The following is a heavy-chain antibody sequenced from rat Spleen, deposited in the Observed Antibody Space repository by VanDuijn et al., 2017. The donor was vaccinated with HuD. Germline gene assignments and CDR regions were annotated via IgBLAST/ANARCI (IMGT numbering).Heavy chain of an antibody. CDR2: ISTSGGST. CDR3: AVSNYGY. V-gene: IGHV5S13*01. CDR1: GFTFSNYG. D-gene: IGHD1-11*01. J-gene: IGHJ2*01. Sequence: EVQLVESGGGLVQPGRSMKLSCAASGFTFSNYGMAWVRQAPTKGLEWVASISTSGGSTYYRDSVKGRFTISRDNAENTVYLQMSSLRSEDTATYYCAVSNYGYWGQGVMVTVSS.